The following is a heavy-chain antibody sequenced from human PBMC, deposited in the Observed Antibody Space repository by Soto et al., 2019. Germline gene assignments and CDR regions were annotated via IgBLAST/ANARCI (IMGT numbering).Heavy chain of an antibody. CDR1: GDSVSSNSAA. V-gene: IGHV6-1*01. D-gene: IGHD6-6*01. CDR2: TYYRSKWYN. CDR3: ARTLSSSAENWFDP. J-gene: IGHJ5*02. Sequence: PSQTLSLTCAISGDSVSSNSAAWNWSRQSPSRGLEWLGRTYYRSKWYNDYAVSVKSRITINPDTSKNQFSLQLNSVTPEDTAVYFCARTLSSSAENWFDPWGQGTLVTVSS.